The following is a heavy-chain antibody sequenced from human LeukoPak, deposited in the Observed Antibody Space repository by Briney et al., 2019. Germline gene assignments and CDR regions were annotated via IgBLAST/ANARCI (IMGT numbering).Heavy chain of an antibody. V-gene: IGHV3-30*18. Sequence: PGRSLRLSCAASGFTFSSYGMHWVRQAPGKGLEWVAVISYDGSNKYYADSVKGRFTISRDNSKNTLYLQMNSLRAEDTAVYYCAKDYSYGSGSYLDYWGQGTLVTVSS. J-gene: IGHJ4*02. CDR2: ISYDGSNK. CDR3: AKDYSYGSGSYLDY. D-gene: IGHD3-10*01. CDR1: GFTFSSYG.